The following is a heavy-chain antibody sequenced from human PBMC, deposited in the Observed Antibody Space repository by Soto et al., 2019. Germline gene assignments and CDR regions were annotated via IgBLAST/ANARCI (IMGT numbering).Heavy chain of an antibody. V-gene: IGHV1-69*06. CDR3: AKGGAIVAAGTRVYLYNAMDV. CDR1: GGTFKTYT. J-gene: IGHJ6*02. D-gene: IGHD1-26*01. Sequence: QVQLVQSGAEVKKPGSSVKVSCDASGGTFKTYTINWVRQAPGHGLEWIGQSIPMYDSANYAQSFQDRVTISADKSTNTAYMELSSLRSEDTALYYCAKGGAIVAAGTRVYLYNAMDVWGQGTTVTVSS. CDR2: SIPMYDSA.